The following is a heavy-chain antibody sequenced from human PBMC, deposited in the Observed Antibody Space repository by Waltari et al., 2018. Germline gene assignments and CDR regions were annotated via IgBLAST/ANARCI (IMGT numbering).Heavy chain of an antibody. V-gene: IGHV4-34*01. Sequence: QVQLQQWGAGLLKPSETLSLTCAVYGGSFSGYYWGWIRQPPGKGLEWIGEINHSGSTNYNPSLKSRVTISVDTSKNQFSLKLSSVTAADTAVYYCARGSRSSSWSSDYWGQGTLVTVSS. CDR1: GGSFSGYY. CDR2: INHSGST. J-gene: IGHJ4*02. D-gene: IGHD6-13*01. CDR3: ARGSRSSSWSSDY.